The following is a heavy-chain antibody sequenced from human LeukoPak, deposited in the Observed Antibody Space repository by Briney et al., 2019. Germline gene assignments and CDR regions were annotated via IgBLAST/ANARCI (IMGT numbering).Heavy chain of an antibody. CDR3: ARVRNSGFRYVDS. V-gene: IGHV1-2*02. CDR2: INPNSGGT. D-gene: IGHD5-12*01. J-gene: IGHJ4*02. CDR1: GYTFSGYY. Sequence: ASVKVSCKASGYTFSGYYMHWVRQAPGQGLEWMGWINPNSGGTNYAQKLQGRVTITTDTSTSTAYMDLRSLRSDDTAVYYCARVRNSGFRYVDSWGQGTLVTVSS.